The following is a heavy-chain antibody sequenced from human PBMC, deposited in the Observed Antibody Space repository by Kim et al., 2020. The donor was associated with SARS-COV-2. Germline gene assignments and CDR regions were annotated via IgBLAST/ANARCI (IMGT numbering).Heavy chain of an antibody. V-gene: IGHV3-11*01. CDR3: ASGGCSSTTCLIGYYYGMDV. Sequence: GGSLRLSCAASGFPFSDYYMNWIRQAPGKGLEWVAYITSTSSTIDYADSVKGRFTVSRDNAKNPLYLQMNSLRAEDTAVYYCASGGCSSTTCLIGYYYGMDVWGQGTTVTVSS. D-gene: IGHD2-2*01. J-gene: IGHJ6*02. CDR2: ITSTSSTI. CDR1: GFPFSDYY.